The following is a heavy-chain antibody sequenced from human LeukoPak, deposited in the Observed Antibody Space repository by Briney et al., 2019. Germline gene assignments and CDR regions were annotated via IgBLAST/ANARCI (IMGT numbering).Heavy chain of an antibody. D-gene: IGHD2-15*01. CDR2: ISGSGGST. V-gene: IGHV3-23*01. Sequence: PGGSLRLSCAASGFTFSSYGLSWVRQAPGKGLEWGSSISGSGGSTYYADSVKGRFTISRDNSKSTLYLQMNSLRAEDTAVYYCAKGFVVVVSSTQSSWFDPWGQGTLVIVSS. J-gene: IGHJ5*02. CDR1: GFTFSSYG. CDR3: AKGFVVVVSSTQSSWFDP.